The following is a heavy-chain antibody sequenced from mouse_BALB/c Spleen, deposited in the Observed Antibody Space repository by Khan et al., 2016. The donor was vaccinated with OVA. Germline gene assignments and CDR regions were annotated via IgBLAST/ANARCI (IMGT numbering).Heavy chain of an antibody. J-gene: IGHJ3*01. D-gene: IGHD2-2*01. Sequence: VQLQESGAELVRPGVSVKISCKGSGYTFPDFAMHWVKQSHAKSLEWIGVISTYYGDANYNQKFKGKATMTVDKSSSTAYMELARLTSEDSAIYYCAGGNGNDRFDYWGQGTLGTGCA. CDR2: ISTYYGDA. CDR3: AGGNGNDRFDY. V-gene: IGHV1S137*01. CDR1: GYTFPDFA.